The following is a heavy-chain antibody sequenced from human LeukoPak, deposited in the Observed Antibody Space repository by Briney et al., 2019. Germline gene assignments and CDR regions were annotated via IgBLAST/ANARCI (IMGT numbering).Heavy chain of an antibody. J-gene: IGHJ4*02. CDR2: ISGSGGST. D-gene: IGHD1-26*01. CDR3: AKAGSIRFDY. CDR1: GFTFSSYG. V-gene: IGHV3-23*01. Sequence: PGGSLRLSCAASGFTFSSYGMSWVRQAPGKGLEWVPAISGSGGSTYYADSVKGRFTISRDKSKNTLFLQMNSLRAEDTAVYYCAKAGSIRFDYWGQGTLVTVSS.